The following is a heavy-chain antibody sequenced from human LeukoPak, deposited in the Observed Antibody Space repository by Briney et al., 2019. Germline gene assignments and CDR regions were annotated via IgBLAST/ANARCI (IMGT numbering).Heavy chain of an antibody. D-gene: IGHD4-17*01. Sequence: TGGSLRLSCAASGFTFSSYPLHWVRQAPGKGLVWVSRINSDGSSTSYADSVKGRFTISRDNAKNTLYLQMNSLRAEDTAVYYCARESPPLPVIYGDSRTDAFDIWGQGTMVTVSS. CDR1: GFTFSSYP. J-gene: IGHJ3*02. V-gene: IGHV3-74*01. CDR2: INSDGSST. CDR3: ARESPPLPVIYGDSRTDAFDI.